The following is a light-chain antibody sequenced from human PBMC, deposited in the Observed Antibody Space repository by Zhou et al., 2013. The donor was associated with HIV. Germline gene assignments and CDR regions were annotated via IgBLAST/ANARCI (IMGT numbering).Light chain of an antibody. J-gene: IGKJ2*03. Sequence: EIVLTQSPGTLSFSPGERATLSCRASQSVSSSYLAWYQQKPGQAPRLLIYGASSRATGIPDRFSGSGSGTDFTLSISRLEPEDFAVYYCHQYGSSPLYSFGLGDQAGDQT. CDR1: QSVSSSY. V-gene: IGKV3-20*01. CDR2: GAS. CDR3: HQYGSSPLYS.